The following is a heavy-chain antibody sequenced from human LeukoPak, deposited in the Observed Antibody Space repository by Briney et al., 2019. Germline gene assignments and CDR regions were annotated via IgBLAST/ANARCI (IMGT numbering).Heavy chain of an antibody. CDR1: GFTFSSYS. CDR2: ISSSSSYI. CDR3: ASGGYCSSTSCLNPYYYYYGMDV. V-gene: IGHV3-21*01. D-gene: IGHD2-2*01. Sequence: GGSLRLSCAASGFTFSSYSMNWVRQAPGKGLEWVSSISSSSSYICYADSVKGRFTISRDNAKNSLYLQMNSLRAEDTAVYYCASGGYCSSTSCLNPYYYYYGMDVWGQGTTVTVSS. J-gene: IGHJ6*02.